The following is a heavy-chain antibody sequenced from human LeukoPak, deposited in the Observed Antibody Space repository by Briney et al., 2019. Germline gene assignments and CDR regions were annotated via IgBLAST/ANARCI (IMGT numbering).Heavy chain of an antibody. CDR1: GGSISSSSYY. CDR2: IHHSGSA. D-gene: IGHD2-21*02. Sequence: SETLSLTYTVSGGSISSSSYYWGWIRQPPGKGLEWIGYIHHSGSANYNPSLRSRIAMSVDTSKNHFSLSLTSVTAADTAVYYCARLPGCSGADCFRAFDIWGQGTMVTVSS. CDR3: ARLPGCSGADCFRAFDI. V-gene: IGHV4-61*05. J-gene: IGHJ3*02.